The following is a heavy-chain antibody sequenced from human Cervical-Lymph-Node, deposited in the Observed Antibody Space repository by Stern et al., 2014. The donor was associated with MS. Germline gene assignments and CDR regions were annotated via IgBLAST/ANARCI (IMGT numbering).Heavy chain of an antibody. CDR3: VRSGHSYRRWFDP. Sequence: VQLVESGAEVKKPGASVKVSCKASGYTFNTFDINWVRQAPGQGLEWMGWMSPDSGNTGSAQRFQGRVNMTRNISLSTAYMELSGLRSEDTAVYYCVRSGHSYRRWFDPWGQGTLVIVSS. V-gene: IGHV1-8*01. J-gene: IGHJ5*02. CDR2: MSPDSGNT. D-gene: IGHD5-12*01. CDR1: GYTFNTFD.